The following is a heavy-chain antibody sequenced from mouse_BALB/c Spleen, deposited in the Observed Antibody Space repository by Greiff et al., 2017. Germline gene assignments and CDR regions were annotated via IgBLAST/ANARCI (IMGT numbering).Heavy chain of an antibody. V-gene: IGHV5-6-5*01. CDR3: ARVNYDYPFDY. CDR1: GFTFSSYA. J-gene: IGHJ2*01. CDR2: ISSGGST. Sequence: EVKLQESGGGLVKPGGSLKLSCAASGFTFSSYAMSWVRQTPEKRLEWVASISSGGSTYYPDSVKGRFTISRDNARNILYLQMSSLRSEDTAMYYCARVNYDYPFDYWGQGTTLTVSS. D-gene: IGHD2-4*01.